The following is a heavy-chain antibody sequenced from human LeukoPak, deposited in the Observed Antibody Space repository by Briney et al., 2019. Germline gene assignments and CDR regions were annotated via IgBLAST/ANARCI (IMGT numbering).Heavy chain of an antibody. V-gene: IGHV3-21*01. CDR1: GFTFSSYS. CDR2: ISSGSSYT. D-gene: IGHD3-3*02. J-gene: IGHJ4*02. CDR3: ARGDKYIAFSPPLQGFDY. Sequence: PGGSLRLSCAASGFTFSSYSMNWVRQAPGKGLEWVSSISSGSSYTYFADSAKGRFTISRDNAKNSLYLQMNSLRAEDTAVYYCARGDKYIAFSPPLQGFDYWGQGTLVTVSS.